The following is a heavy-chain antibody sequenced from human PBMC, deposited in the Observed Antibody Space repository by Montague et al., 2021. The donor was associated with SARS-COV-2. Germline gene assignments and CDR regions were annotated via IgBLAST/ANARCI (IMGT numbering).Heavy chain of an antibody. D-gene: IGHD3-10*01. CDR2: ISYDGSNK. V-gene: IGHV3-30-3*01. J-gene: IGHJ3*02. Sequence: SLRLSFAASGFTFSSYAMHWVRQAPGKGLEWVAVISYDGSNKYYADSVKGRFTISRDNSKNTLYLQMNSLRAEDTAVHYCARAAQKQYVLLWFGELLHDAFDIWGQGTMVTVSS. CDR3: ARAAQKQYVLLWFGELLHDAFDI. CDR1: GFTFSSYA.